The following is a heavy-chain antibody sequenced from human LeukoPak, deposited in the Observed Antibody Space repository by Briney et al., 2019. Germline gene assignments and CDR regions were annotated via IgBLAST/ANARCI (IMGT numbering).Heavy chain of an antibody. CDR2: INPNSGGT. J-gene: IGHJ6*03. CDR3: ARHPYYYCYMDV. CDR1: GYTFTGYY. Sequence: GASVKVSCKASGYTFTGYYMHWVRQAPGQGLEWMGWINPNSGGTNYAQTFQGRVTMTRDTSISTAYMELSRLRSDDTAVYYCARHPYYYCYMDVWGKGTTVTISS. V-gene: IGHV1-2*02.